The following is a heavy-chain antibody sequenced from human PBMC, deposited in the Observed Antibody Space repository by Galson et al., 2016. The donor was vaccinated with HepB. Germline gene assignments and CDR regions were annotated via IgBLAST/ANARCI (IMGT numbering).Heavy chain of an antibody. CDR3: ARDLLRARGLGY. Sequence: SVKVSCKASGYTFTSYAMHWVRQAPGQRLEWMGWINAGNGNTKYSQKFQGRVTITRDTSASTAYLELSSLRSEDTSVYYCARDLLRARGLGYWGQGTLVIVSS. D-gene: IGHD2-15*01. CDR2: INAGNGNT. CDR1: GYTFTSYA. J-gene: IGHJ4*02. V-gene: IGHV1-3*01.